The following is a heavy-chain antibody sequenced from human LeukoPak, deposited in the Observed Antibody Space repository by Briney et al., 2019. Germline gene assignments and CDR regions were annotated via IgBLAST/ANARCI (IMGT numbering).Heavy chain of an antibody. D-gene: IGHD1-26*01. Sequence: AASVRVSCKPYGGTFSSYAINWVRQAPGQGLEWMGGIIPIFGTANYAQKFQGRVAITADESTSYMELSSLRSEDTAVYYCAGATRSGPHHYNWFDPWGQGTLVTVSS. CDR2: IIPIFGTA. CDR3: AGATRSGPHHYNWFDP. CDR1: GGTFSSYA. J-gene: IGHJ5*02. V-gene: IGHV1-69*13.